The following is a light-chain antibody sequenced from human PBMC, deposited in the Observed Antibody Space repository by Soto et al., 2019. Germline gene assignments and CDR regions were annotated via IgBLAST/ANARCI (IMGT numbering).Light chain of an antibody. J-gene: IGKJ2*01. V-gene: IGKV3-15*01. CDR2: DAS. CDR1: RSVGSN. CDR3: QQYNNWPYT. Sequence: EIVLTHSPATLSVSPGEGATLSCRASRSVGSNLAWYQQRPGQPPRLLIYDASTRATDIPARFSGGGSGTEFTLTISILQSEDFAVYYCQQYNNWPYTFGQGTKLQIK.